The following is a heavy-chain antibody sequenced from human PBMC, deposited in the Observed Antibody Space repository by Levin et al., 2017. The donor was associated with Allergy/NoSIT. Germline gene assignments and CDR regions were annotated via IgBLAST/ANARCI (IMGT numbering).Heavy chain of an antibody. CDR1: GFTVSSSY. J-gene: IGHJ5*02. CDR3: AVVVPGTPNWFDP. CDR2: IYSGGST. D-gene: IGHD2-2*01. Sequence: TGGSLRLSCAASGFTVSSSYMTWVRQAPGKGLEWVSFIYSGGSTYYAGSVKGRFTISRDNSKNTLYLQMNSLRAEDTAVYYCAVVVPGTPNWFDPWGQGTLVTVSS. V-gene: IGHV3-66*01.